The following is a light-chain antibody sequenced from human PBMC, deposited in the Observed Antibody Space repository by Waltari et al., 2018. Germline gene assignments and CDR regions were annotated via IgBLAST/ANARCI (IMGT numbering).Light chain of an antibody. CDR1: QRVSSN. Sequence: EIVMTQSPATLSVSPGERATLSCRASQRVSSNLAWYQQKRGQAPRLLIYGASTRATGIPARFSGSGSGTEFTLTISSMQSEDFAVEYCQQYNNWPLTVGGGTKVEIK. CDR3: QQYNNWPLT. CDR2: GAS. J-gene: IGKJ4*01. V-gene: IGKV3-15*01.